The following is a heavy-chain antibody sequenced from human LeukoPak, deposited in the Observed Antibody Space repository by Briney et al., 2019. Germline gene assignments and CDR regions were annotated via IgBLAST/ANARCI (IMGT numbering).Heavy chain of an antibody. CDR1: GFTFSSYA. J-gene: IGHJ6*03. V-gene: IGHV3-23*01. CDR2: ISGSGGST. Sequence: PGGSLRLSCAASGFTFSSYAMSWVRQAPGKGLEWVSAISGSGGSTYYADSVKGRFTISRDNSKNTLYLQMNSLRAEDTAVYYCAKGAPPPGNLVQQWLSILEDPTLTRRYYYYYMDVWGKGTTVTVSS. CDR3: AKGAPPPGNLVQQWLSILEDPTLTRRYYYYYMDV. D-gene: IGHD6-19*01.